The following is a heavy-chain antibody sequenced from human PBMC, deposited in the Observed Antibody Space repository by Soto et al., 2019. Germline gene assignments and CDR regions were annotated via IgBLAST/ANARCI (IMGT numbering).Heavy chain of an antibody. CDR1: GGSFSGYY. V-gene: IGHV4-34*01. Sequence: PSETLSLTCAVYGGSFSGYYWSWIRQPPGKGLEWIGEINHSGSTNYNPSLKSRVTISVDTSKNQFSLKLSSVTAADTAVYYCARGPVVVVAATLYYYYGMDVWGQGTTVTVSS. CDR2: INHSGST. J-gene: IGHJ6*02. D-gene: IGHD2-15*01. CDR3: ARGPVVVVAATLYYYYGMDV.